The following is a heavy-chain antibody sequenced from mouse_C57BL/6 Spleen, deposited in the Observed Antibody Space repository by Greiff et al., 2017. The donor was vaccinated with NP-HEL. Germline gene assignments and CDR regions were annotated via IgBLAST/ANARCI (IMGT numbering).Heavy chain of an antibody. V-gene: IGHV1-4*01. CDR2: IIPSSGYT. J-gene: IGHJ4*01. Sequence: QVQLQQSGAELARPGASVKMSCKASGYTFTSYTMHWVKQRPGQGLEWIGYIIPSSGYTKYNQKFKDKATLTADKSSSTAYIQQSSLTSEDYAVYYCAREGGRLAMGYWGQGTSVTVSS. D-gene: IGHD1-1*01. CDR3: AREGGRLAMGY. CDR1: GYTFTSYT.